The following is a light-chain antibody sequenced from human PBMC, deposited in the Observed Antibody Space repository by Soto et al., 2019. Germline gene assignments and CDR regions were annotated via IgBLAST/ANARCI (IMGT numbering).Light chain of an antibody. Sequence: PGESATLSCRASQSISSNKLAWYQQKPGQAPRLLLFGVSNRATGIPARFSGSGSGTDFTLTISRLEPEDFAVYYCHQYGTSPQTFGQGTKVDIK. CDR2: GVS. V-gene: IGKV3-20*01. CDR1: QSISSNK. J-gene: IGKJ1*01. CDR3: HQYGTSPQT.